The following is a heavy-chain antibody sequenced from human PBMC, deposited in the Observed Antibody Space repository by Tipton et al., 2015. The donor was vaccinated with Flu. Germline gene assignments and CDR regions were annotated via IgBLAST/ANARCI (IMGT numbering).Heavy chain of an antibody. J-gene: IGHJ4*02. D-gene: IGHD2-2*01. V-gene: IGHV4-34*01. CDR1: GGSFSGYY. Sequence: TLSLTCAVYGGSFSGYYWSWIRQPPGEGLEWIGEITHSGGTNYNPSLKSRVTISGDTSKNQFSLKLSSVTAADTAVYYCARDAQEHCSSSSSCSEFDYWGQGTLVTVFS. CDR2: ITHSGGT. CDR3: ARDAQEHCSSSSSCSEFDY.